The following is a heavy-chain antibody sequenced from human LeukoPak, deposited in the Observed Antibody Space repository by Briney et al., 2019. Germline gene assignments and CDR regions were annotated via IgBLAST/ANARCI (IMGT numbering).Heavy chain of an antibody. CDR1: GFTFNSYA. Sequence: GGCLRLSCSASGFTFNSYAMHWVRQAPGKGLEYVSAISSNGGSTYYADSVKGRCTISRDNSKNTLYLQMSSLRAEDTAVYYCVKDYGWLPSNYYFDYWGQGTLVTVST. V-gene: IGHV3-64D*06. CDR3: VKDYGWLPSNYYFDY. D-gene: IGHD5-12*01. J-gene: IGHJ4*02. CDR2: ISSNGGST.